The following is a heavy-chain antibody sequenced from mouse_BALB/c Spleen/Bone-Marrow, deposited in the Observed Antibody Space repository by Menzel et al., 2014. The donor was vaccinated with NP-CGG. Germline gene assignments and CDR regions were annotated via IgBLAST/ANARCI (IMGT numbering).Heavy chain of an antibody. CDR3: ARLGYYGWFAY. CDR1: GFDFSRHW. D-gene: IGHD2-3*01. Sequence: EVQRVESGGGLVQPGGSLKLSCAASGFDFSRHWMSWVRQAPGKGLQWIGEINPESNTINYTPSLKDKFIISRDNAKNTLYLQMSKVRSEDTALYCCARLGYYGWFAYWGRGTLVTVSA. V-gene: IGHV4-1*02. CDR2: INPESNTI. J-gene: IGHJ3*01.